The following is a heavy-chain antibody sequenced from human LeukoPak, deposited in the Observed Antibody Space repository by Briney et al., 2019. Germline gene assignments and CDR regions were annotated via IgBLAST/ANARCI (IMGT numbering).Heavy chain of an antibody. CDR2: ISGSGGST. CDR1: GFTFSSYA. Sequence: GGSLRLSCAASGFTFSSYAMSWVRQAPGEGLEWVSAISGSGGSTYYADSVKGRFTISRDNSKNTLYLQMNSLRAEDTAVYYCAKIRFKGDYFDYWGQGTLVTVSS. D-gene: IGHD4-17*01. V-gene: IGHV3-23*01. J-gene: IGHJ4*02. CDR3: AKIRFKGDYFDY.